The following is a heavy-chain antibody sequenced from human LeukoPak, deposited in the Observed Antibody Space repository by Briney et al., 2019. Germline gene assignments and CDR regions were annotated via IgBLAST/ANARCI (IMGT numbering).Heavy chain of an antibody. Sequence: SVNVSCKPSGGTFSSYAISWVRQAPGQGLEWMGGIIPIFGTANYAQKFQGRVTITADESTSTAYMELSSLRSEDTAVYYCAIDAIVGATRYYFHYCGQGTLVTVSS. CDR3: AIDAIVGATRYYFHY. D-gene: IGHD1-26*01. CDR2: IIPIFGTA. J-gene: IGHJ4*02. CDR1: GGTFSSYA. V-gene: IGHV1-69*01.